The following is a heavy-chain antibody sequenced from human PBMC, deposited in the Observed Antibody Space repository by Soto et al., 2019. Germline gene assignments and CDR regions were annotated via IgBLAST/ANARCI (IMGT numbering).Heavy chain of an antibody. Sequence: SETLSLTCTVSGDTIGSYYWSWIRQPPGKGLEWIGYIYFTGSTDYNPSLKSRVTISVDTSRNQFSLKLSSVTAADTAVYYCARGSCSSASCYTGDYWGQGTLVTVSS. CDR2: IYFTGST. J-gene: IGHJ4*02. CDR1: GDTIGSYY. D-gene: IGHD2-2*02. CDR3: ARGSCSSASCYTGDY. V-gene: IGHV4-59*01.